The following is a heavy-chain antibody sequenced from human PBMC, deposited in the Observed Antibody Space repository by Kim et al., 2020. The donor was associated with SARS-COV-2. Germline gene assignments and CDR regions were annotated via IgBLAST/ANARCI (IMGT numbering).Heavy chain of an antibody. V-gene: IGHV3-15*01. D-gene: IGHD2-21*02. J-gene: IGHJ4*02. CDR3: TTQGGVTRLYYFDY. CDR1: GFTFSNAW. CDR2: IKSKTDGGTT. Sequence: GGSLRLSCAASGFTFSNAWMSWVRQAPGKGLEWVGRIKSKTDGGTTDYAAPVKGRFTISRDDSKNTLYLQMNSLKTEDTAVYYCTTQGGVTRLYYFDYWGQGTLVTVSS.